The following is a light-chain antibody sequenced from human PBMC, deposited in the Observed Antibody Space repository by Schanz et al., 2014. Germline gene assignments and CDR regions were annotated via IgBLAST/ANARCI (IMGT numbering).Light chain of an antibody. CDR2: DVS. J-gene: IGLJ3*02. Sequence: QSALTQPASVSGSPGQSITISCTGTSSDVGGYNYVSWYQQHPGKAPKLMIYDVSKRPSGVPDRFSGSKSGNTASLTISGLQAEDEADYYCASYTGGGTVFGGGTKLTVL. V-gene: IGLV2-14*03. CDR1: SSDVGGYNY. CDR3: ASYTGGGTV.